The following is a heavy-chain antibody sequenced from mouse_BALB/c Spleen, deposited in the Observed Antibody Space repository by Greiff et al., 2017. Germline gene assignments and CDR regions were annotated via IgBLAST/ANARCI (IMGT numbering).Heavy chain of an antibody. CDR3: ARHGGNYDYAMDY. Sequence: DVKLVESGGDLVKPGGSLKLSCAASGFTFSSYGMSWVRQTPDKRLEWVATISSGGSYTYYPDSVKGRFTISRDNAKNTLYLQMSSLKSEDTAMYYCARHGGNYDYAMDYWGQGTSVTVSS. V-gene: IGHV5-6*02. D-gene: IGHD1-1*02. CDR2: ISSGGSYT. J-gene: IGHJ4*01. CDR1: GFTFSSYG.